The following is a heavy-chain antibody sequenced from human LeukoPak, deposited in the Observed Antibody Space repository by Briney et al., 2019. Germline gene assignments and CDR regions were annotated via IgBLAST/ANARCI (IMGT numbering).Heavy chain of an antibody. Sequence: PGGSLRLSCAASGFTFSSYAMSWVRQAPGKGLEWVSSISSSSSYIYYADSVKGRFTISRDNAKNSLYLQMNSLRAEDTAVYYCASPYCSSTSCYLGNWGQGNLVTVSS. V-gene: IGHV3-21*01. CDR2: ISSSSSYI. D-gene: IGHD2-2*01. CDR3: ASPYCSSTSCYLGN. J-gene: IGHJ4*02. CDR1: GFTFSSYA.